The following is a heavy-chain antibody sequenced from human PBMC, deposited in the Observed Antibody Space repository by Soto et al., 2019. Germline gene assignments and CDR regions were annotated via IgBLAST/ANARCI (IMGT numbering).Heavy chain of an antibody. J-gene: IGHJ4*02. CDR1: GCKFRNYG. D-gene: IGHD2-2*03. CDR2: IKQDGSVK. Sequence: XGSLRLSCAAAGCKFRNYGRTWVRQAPGKGLEWVANIKQDGSVKYYVDSVKGRFTISRDNAKNAVYLQMNSLRVEDTAVYYCARIGYSSSSNDYWGQGTLVTVSS. CDR3: ARIGYSSSSNDY. V-gene: IGHV3-7*01.